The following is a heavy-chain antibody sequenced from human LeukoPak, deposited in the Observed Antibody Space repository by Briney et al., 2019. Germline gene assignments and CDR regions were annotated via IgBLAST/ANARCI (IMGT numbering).Heavy chain of an antibody. CDR1: GFTFSSYA. Sequence: GGSLRLSCAASGFTFSSYAMSWVRQSPGKGLEWVSAISGGGGSTYYAYYADSVKGRFTISRDNSKNTLYLQMNSLRAEDTAVYYCAKDSQQLASYWGQGTLVTVSS. D-gene: IGHD6-13*01. CDR2: ISGGGGSTYYA. J-gene: IGHJ4*02. V-gene: IGHV3-23*01. CDR3: AKDSQQLASY.